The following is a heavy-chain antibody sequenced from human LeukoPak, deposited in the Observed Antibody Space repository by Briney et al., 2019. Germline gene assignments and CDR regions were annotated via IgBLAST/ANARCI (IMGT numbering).Heavy chain of an antibody. J-gene: IGHJ4*02. CDR2: IPYDGSNK. CDR1: GVTFDDYY. CDR3: ARGPPMYYYGSSAYHYDYFDY. Sequence: PGGSLSLSCATSGVTFDDYYMTWIRQAPGKGLEWVALIPYDGSNKYYADSVKGRFTISRDNSKNTLYLQMNSLRAEDTAVYYCARGPPMYYYGSSAYHYDYFDYWGQGTLVTVSS. D-gene: IGHD3-22*01. V-gene: IGHV3-30*03.